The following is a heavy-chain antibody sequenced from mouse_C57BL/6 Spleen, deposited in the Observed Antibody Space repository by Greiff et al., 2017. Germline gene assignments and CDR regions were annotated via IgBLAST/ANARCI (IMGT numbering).Heavy chain of an antibody. J-gene: IGHJ4*01. V-gene: IGHV1-64*01. D-gene: IGHD2-4*01. CDR3: ARGDYDYDDGYAMDY. Sequence: QVQLQQPGAELVKPGASVKLSCKASGYTFTSYWMHWVKQRPGQGLAWIGMIHPNSGSTNYNEKFKSKATLTVDKSSSTAYMQLSSLTSEDSAVYYCARGDYDYDDGYAMDYWGQGTSVTVSS. CDR1: GYTFTSYW. CDR2: IHPNSGST.